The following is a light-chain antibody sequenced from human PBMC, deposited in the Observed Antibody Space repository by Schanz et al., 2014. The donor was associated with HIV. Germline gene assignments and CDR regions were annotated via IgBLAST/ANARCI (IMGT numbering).Light chain of an antibody. Sequence: QSALTQPASVSGSPGQSITISCTGGSNDVGKYGFVSWFQHHPGKAPKLLIFEVTKRPSGVPDRFSGSKSGTSASLAISGLQSEDEADYYCAAWDDSLNGLVFGGGTKLTVL. J-gene: IGLJ3*02. CDR1: SNDVGKYGF. CDR3: AAWDDSLNGLV. V-gene: IGLV2-14*02. CDR2: EVT.